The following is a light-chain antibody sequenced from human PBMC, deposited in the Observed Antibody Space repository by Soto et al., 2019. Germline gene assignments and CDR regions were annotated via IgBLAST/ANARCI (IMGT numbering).Light chain of an antibody. Sequence: EIVLTQSPGTLSLSPGERATLSCRASQSVSSSYLAWYQQKPGQAPRLLIYGASSRATGIPDRFSGSGSGTDFTITISRLEPEDFAVYYCEQYDISPLTFGGGTNVEI. J-gene: IGKJ4*01. CDR1: QSVSSSY. V-gene: IGKV3-20*01. CDR3: EQYDISPLT. CDR2: GAS.